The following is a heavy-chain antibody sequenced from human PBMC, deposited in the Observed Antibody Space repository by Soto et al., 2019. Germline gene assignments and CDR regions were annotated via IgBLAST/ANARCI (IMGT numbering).Heavy chain of an antibody. CDR2: ISSSSSTI. D-gene: IGHD3-10*01. J-gene: IGHJ4*02. CDR3: ARDFGFGESNY. Sequence: GGSLRLSCTASGFTFSSYSMNWVRQAPGKGLEWVSYISSSSSTIYYADSVKGRFTISRDNAKNSLYLQMNSLRAEDTAVYYCARDFGFGESNYWGQGTLVTVSS. CDR1: GFTFSSYS. V-gene: IGHV3-48*01.